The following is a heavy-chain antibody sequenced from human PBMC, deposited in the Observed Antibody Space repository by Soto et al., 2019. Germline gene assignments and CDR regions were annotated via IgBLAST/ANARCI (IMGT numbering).Heavy chain of an antibody. V-gene: IGHV1-69*02. CDR3: ARGGPFDP. D-gene: IGHD3-16*01. CDR2: IIPILGIA. CDR1: GGTFSSYT. Sequence: QVQLVQSGAEVKKPGSSVKVSCKASGGTFSSYTISWVRQAPGQGLEWMGRIIPILGIANYAQKFQGRVTITAEKSTATAYRELSSLRSEDTAVYYCARGGPFDPWGQGTLVTVSS. J-gene: IGHJ5*02.